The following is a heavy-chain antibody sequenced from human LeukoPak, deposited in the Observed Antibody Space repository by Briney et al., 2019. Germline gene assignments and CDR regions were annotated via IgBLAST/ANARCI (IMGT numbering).Heavy chain of an antibody. CDR2: INHSGST. V-gene: IGHV4-34*01. CDR1: GGSFSGYY. D-gene: IGHD3-10*01. Sequence: SETLSLTCAVNGGSFSGYYWSWIRQPPGKGLEWIGEINHSGSTNYNPSLKSRVTISVDTSKNQFSLKLSSVTAADTAVYYCARAPRTYYYGSGSYLCMDVWGKGTTVTVSS. CDR3: ARAPRTYYYGSGSYLCMDV. J-gene: IGHJ6*03.